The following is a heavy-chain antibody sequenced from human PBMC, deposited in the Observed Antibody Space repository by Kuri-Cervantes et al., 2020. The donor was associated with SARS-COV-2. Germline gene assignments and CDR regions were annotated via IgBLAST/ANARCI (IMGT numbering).Heavy chain of an antibody. CDR1: GFTFSSYA. D-gene: IGHD7-27*01. CDR2: ISGGGGST. J-gene: IGHJ6*03. Sequence: GESLKISCAASGFTFSSYAMSWVRQAPGKGLEWVSAISGGGGSTYYADSVKGRFTISRDNSKNTLYLQMNSLRAEDTAVYYCARDRYWGPQYYYYYMDVWGKGTTVTVSS. V-gene: IGHV3-23*01. CDR3: ARDRYWGPQYYYYYMDV.